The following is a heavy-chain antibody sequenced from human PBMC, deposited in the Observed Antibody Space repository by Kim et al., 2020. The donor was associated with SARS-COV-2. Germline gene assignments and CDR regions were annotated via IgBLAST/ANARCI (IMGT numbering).Heavy chain of an antibody. D-gene: IGHD3-10*01. CDR1: DFTFSSYA. J-gene: IGHJ4*02. V-gene: IGHV3-23*01. CDR2: ISASGGTI. Sequence: GGSLRLSCAASDFTFSSYATTWVRQGPGKGLEWVSSISASGGTIHYADSVKGRFTISRDNSRNTLYLQMNSLRAEDTAVYYCANFPDSGLDYWGQGSLVTVSS. CDR3: ANFPDSGLDY.